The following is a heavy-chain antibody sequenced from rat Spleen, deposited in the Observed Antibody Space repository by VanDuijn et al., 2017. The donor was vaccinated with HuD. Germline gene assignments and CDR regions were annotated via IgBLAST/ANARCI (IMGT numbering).Heavy chain of an antibody. V-gene: IGHV2S12*01. CDR1: GFSLTSYH. D-gene: IGHD5-1*01. CDR3: TGDADWEFAY. Sequence: QVQLKESGPGLVQPSQTLSLTCTISGFSLTSYHVTWVRQPPGKGLEWIAAISSGGSTYYNSALKSRLSISRDTSKSQVFLKMNSLQIEDTAIYFCTGDADWEFAYWGQGTLVTVSS. CDR2: ISSGGST. J-gene: IGHJ3*01.